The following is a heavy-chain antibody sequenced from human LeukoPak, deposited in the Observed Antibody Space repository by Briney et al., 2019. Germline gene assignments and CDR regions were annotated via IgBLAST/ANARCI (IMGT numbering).Heavy chain of an antibody. V-gene: IGHV4-30-2*01. CDR2: IYHSGST. CDR1: GGSISSGGYS. J-gene: IGHJ4*02. CDR3: ARVDRYCSSTSCFYFDY. D-gene: IGHD2-2*01. Sequence: SQTLSLTCAVSGGSISSGGYSWSWIRQPPGKGLEWIGCIYHSGSTYYNPSLKSRVTISVDRSKNQFSLKLSSVTAADTAVYYCARVDRYCSSTSCFYFDYWGQGTLVTVSS.